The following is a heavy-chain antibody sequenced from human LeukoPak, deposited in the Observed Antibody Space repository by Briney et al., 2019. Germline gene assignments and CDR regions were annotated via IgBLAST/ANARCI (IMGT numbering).Heavy chain of an antibody. Sequence: PADTLSLIRAVYGVFVGGLYWTWVRQPPGKGLEWIGEIRYSGTPRYNASLNSRITVTLDMSKKQLSLNLSPVTAADTAVYYCGRGNVKHYHCVTDGYYYYMAVWRKGTALIVPS. CDR3: GRGNVKHYHCVTDGYYYYMAV. D-gene: IGHD2-21*02. J-gene: IGHJ6*03. V-gene: IGHV4-34*01. CDR2: IRYSGTP. CDR1: GVFVGGLY.